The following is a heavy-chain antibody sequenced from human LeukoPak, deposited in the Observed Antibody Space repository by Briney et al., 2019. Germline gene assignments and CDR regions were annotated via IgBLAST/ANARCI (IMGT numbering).Heavy chain of an antibody. Sequence: KSSVTLSLTCTVSGSFMSRVGYYWPWIRQHPAKGREWFGYIYYSRSLYYNPSLKSRLPISVDQSKNQFSLKLSSVTAADTAVYYCARASVLLLFGELYAFDYWGQGTLVTVSS. V-gene: IGHV4-31*03. CDR1: GSFMSRVGYY. D-gene: IGHD3-10*01. CDR3: ARASVLLLFGELYAFDY. J-gene: IGHJ4*02. CDR2: IYYSRSL.